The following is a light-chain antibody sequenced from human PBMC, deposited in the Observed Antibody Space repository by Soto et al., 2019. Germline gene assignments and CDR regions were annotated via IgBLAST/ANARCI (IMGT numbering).Light chain of an antibody. V-gene: IGLV2-14*01. Sequence: QSVLTQPASVSGSLGQSITISCTGSSSDVGGYNYVSWYQQHPGKAPKLLIHEVTNRPSGVSDRFSGSKSANTASLTISGLQAEDEAHYFCSSYTTVRTPHVAFGGGTKLTVL. CDR1: SSDVGGYNY. CDR2: EVT. J-gene: IGLJ2*01. CDR3: SSYTTVRTPHVA.